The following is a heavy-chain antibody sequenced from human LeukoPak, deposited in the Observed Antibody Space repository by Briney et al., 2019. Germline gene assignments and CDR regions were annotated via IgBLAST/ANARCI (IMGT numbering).Heavy chain of an antibody. J-gene: IGHJ6*02. V-gene: IGHV1-2*04. D-gene: IGHD6-6*01. CDR1: GGTFSSYA. Sequence: ASVKVSCKASGGTFSSYAISWVRQAPGQGLEWMGWINPNSGGTNYAQKFQGWVTMTRDTSISTAYMELSRLRSDDTAVYYCARDPLLRIAARTTGYYGMDVWGQGTTVTVSS. CDR3: ARDPLLRIAARTTGYYGMDV. CDR2: INPNSGGT.